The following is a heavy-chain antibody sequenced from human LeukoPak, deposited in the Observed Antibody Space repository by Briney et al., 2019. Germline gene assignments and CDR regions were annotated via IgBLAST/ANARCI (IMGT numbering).Heavy chain of an antibody. D-gene: IGHD5-12*01. J-gene: IGHJ4*02. CDR1: GFIFSSYN. Sequence: GGSLRLSCVASGFIFSSYNMNWVRQAPGKGLEWVSSISSSSTYIYYADSVKGRFTISRDNAKNSLHLQMNTLRAEDTAVYYCGRDSAGVSGAPITSGGQGPLVPVS. CDR2: ISSSSTYI. CDR3: GRDSAGVSGAPITS. V-gene: IGHV3-21*01.